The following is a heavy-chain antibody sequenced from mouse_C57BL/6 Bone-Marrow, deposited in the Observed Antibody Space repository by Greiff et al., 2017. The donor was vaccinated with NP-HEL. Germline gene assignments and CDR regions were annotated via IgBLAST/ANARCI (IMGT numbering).Heavy chain of an antibody. CDR2: IYPGDGDT. CDR1: GYAFSSYW. J-gene: IGHJ2*01. CDR3: ARPYGYEGDYFDY. D-gene: IGHD2-2*01. Sequence: QVQLQQSGAELVKPGASVKISCKASGYAFSSYWMNWVKQRPGKGLEWIGQIYPGDGDTNYNGKFKGKATLTADKSSSTAYMQLSSLTSEDSAVYFCARPYGYEGDYFDYWGQGTTLTVSS. V-gene: IGHV1-80*01.